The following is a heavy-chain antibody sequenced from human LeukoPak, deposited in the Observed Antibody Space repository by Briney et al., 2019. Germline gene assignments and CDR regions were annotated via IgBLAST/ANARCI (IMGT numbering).Heavy chain of an antibody. D-gene: IGHD6-19*01. V-gene: IGHV1-2*02. CDR1: GYTFTGYY. J-gene: IGHJ4*02. CDR2: INPNSGGT. CDR3: ARGPGYSSGWYLNYYFDY. Sequence: ASVKVSCKTSGYTFTGYYVNWVRQAPGQGLEWMGWINPNSGGTNYAQKFQGRVTMTRDTSISTAYMELSRLRSDDTAVYYCARGPGYSSGWYLNYYFDYWGQGTLVTVSS.